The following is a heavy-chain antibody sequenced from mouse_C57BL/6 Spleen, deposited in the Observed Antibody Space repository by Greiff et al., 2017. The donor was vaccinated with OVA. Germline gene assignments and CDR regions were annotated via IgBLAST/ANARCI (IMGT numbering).Heavy chain of an antibody. CDR2: INPGSGGT. J-gene: IGHJ3*01. CDR1: GYAFTNYL. D-gene: IGHD4-1*01. V-gene: IGHV1-54*01. Sequence: VQLQQSGAELVRPGTSVKVSCKASGYAFTNYLIEWVKQRPGQGLEWIGVINPGSGGTNYNEKFKGKATLTADKSSSTAYMQLSSLTSEDSAVYFCARSGTNWEGFAYWGQGTLVTVSA. CDR3: ARSGTNWEGFAY.